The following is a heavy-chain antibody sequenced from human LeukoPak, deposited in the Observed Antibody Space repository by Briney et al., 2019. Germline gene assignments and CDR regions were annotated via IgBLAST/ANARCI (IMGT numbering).Heavy chain of an antibody. D-gene: IGHD3-10*01. Sequence: SETLSLTCTVCGGSISSYYWSWIRQPPGKGLEWIGYIYYSGSTNYNPSLKSRVTISVDTSKNQFSLKLSSVTAADTAVYYCARGGITMVRGVNHFDFWGQGTLVTVSS. CDR1: GGSISSYY. V-gene: IGHV4-59*01. CDR3: ARGGITMVRGVNHFDF. J-gene: IGHJ4*02. CDR2: IYYSGST.